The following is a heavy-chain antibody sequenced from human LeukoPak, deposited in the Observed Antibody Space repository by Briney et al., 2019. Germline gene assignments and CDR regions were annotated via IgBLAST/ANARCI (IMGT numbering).Heavy chain of an antibody. V-gene: IGHV2-5*01. D-gene: IGHD1/OR15-1a*01. Sequence: SGPTLVNPTQTLTLTCTFSGFSLSTRGVGVGWIRQPPGKALEWLSLIYWNDDKRYSPSLKSRLTITKDTSKTQVVLTMTNMHPVDTATYYCAPSRGPNNFDYWGQGTLVTVSS. CDR1: GFSLSTRGVG. CDR2: IYWNDDK. J-gene: IGHJ4*02. CDR3: APSRGPNNFDY.